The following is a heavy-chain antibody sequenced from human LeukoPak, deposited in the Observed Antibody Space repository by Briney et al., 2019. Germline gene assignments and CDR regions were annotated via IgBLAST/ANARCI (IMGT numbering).Heavy chain of an antibody. D-gene: IGHD5-24*01. CDR3: AREGDGYNYLAAFDI. V-gene: IGHV3-11*05. CDR1: GFTFSDYY. CDR2: ISSSSSYT. Sequence: GSLRLSCAASGFTFSDYYMSWNRQAPGKGLEWVSYISSSSSYTNYADSVKGRFTISRDNAKNSLYLQMNSLRAEDTAVYYCAREGDGYNYLAAFDIWGQGTMVTVSS. J-gene: IGHJ3*02.